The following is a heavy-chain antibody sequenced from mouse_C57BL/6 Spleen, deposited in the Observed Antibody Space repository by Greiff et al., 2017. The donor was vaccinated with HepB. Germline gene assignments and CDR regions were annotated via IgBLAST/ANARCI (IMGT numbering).Heavy chain of an antibody. Sequence: VQLQQPGAELVKPGASVKLSCKASGYTFTSYWMQWVKQRPGQGLEWIGEIDPSDSYTNYNLKFKGKATLTVDTSSSTAYMQLSSLTSEDSAVYYCARRGDYYAMDYWGQGTSVTVSS. V-gene: IGHV1-50*01. J-gene: IGHJ4*01. CDR3: ARRGDYYAMDY. CDR2: IDPSDSYT. CDR1: GYTFTSYW.